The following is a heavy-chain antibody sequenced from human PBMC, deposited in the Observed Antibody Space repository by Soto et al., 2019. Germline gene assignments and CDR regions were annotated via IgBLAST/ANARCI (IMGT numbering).Heavy chain of an antibody. D-gene: IGHD2-15*01. CDR3: ARGSNIVARGFDP. Sequence: SETLSLTGTVSGGSVSGGSYYWSCIRKPPGKGLEGIGYIFYTGGPNYNPSLRSRVTISIDKSKNQFSLKLNSVTAADTAVYYCARGSNIVARGFDPCGQGTLVSVSS. J-gene: IGHJ5*02. V-gene: IGHV4-61*01. CDR2: IFYTGGP. CDR1: GGSVSGGSYY.